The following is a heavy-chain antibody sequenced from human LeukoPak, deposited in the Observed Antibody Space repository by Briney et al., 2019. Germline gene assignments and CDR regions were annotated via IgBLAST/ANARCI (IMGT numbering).Heavy chain of an antibody. CDR3: AKDLAYCGGDCYPSGGAFDI. V-gene: IGHV3-23*01. CDR2: ISGSGRST. CDR1: GFTFSSYA. J-gene: IGHJ3*02. D-gene: IGHD2-21*02. Sequence: GGSLRLSCAASGFTFSSYAMSWVRQAPGKGLEWVSAISGSGRSTYYADSEKHRVTISRDNSKNTLYLQMNSLRAGGMAVYYCAKDLAYCGGDCYPSGGAFDIWGQGTMVTVSS.